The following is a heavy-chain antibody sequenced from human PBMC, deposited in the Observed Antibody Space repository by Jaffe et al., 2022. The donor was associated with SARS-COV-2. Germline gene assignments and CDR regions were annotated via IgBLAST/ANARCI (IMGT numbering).Heavy chain of an antibody. Sequence: VQLLESGGDLIQAGGSLRLSCAASGLGVNSNYMNWIRQAPGKGLEWVSILHASGITYYADSVKGRFTISRDDSVNTLYLQMHDLRVDDTAMYYCAKSGKLEFDPWGPGTLVTVYS. CDR1: GLGVNSNY. V-gene: IGHV3-53*01. CDR3: AKSGKLEFDP. J-gene: IGHJ5*02. D-gene: IGHD1-1*01. CDR2: LHASGIT.